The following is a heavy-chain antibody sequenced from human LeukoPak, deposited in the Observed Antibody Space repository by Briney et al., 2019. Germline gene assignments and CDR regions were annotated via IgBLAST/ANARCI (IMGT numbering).Heavy chain of an antibody. CDR1: GGSLSDYY. CDR2: INHSGST. J-gene: IGHJ3*02. D-gene: IGHD6-19*01. CDR3: ATRIAVAADDAFDI. V-gene: IGHV4-34*01. Sequence: SETLSLTCAVHGGSLSDYYWSWIRQPPGKGLEWIGEINHSGSTNYNPSLKSRVTISVDTSKNQFSLKLSSVTAADTAVYYCATRIAVAADDAFDIWGQGTMVTVSS.